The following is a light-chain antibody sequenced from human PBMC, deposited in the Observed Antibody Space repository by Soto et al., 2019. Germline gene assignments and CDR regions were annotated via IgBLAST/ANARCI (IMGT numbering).Light chain of an antibody. CDR3: QQYGSSPLWT. J-gene: IGKJ1*01. CDR2: GAS. V-gene: IGKV3-20*01. Sequence: ILITHPPATLSFFPGENSTPSSQASQSVSSNLAWYQQKPGQAPRLLIYGASSRATGIPDRFSGSGSGTDFTLTISRLEPEDFAVYYCQQYGSSPLWTFGQGTKVDIK. CDR1: QSVSSN.